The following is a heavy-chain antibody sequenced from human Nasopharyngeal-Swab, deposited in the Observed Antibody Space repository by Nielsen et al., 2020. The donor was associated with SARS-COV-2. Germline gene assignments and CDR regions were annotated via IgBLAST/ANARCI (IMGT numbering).Heavy chain of an antibody. CDR2: IKQDGSEK. J-gene: IGHJ4*02. V-gene: IGHV3-7*01. D-gene: IGHD1-1*01. CDR3: ARDVRQRTGDY. Sequence: GSLKISCAASGFTFNSYYMSWLRQAPGKGLEWVGNIKQDGSEKYYVDSVKGRFTISRDSAKNSLYLQMNSLRAEDTAVYYCARDVRQRTGDYWGQGTLVTVSS. CDR1: GFTFNSYY.